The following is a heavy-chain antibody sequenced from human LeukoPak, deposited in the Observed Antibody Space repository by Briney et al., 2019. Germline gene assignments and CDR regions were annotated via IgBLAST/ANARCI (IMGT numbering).Heavy chain of an antibody. CDR2: IWDDGSTK. Sequence: GGSLRLSCAASGFTFSRYGMHWVRQAPGKGLEWVAVIWDDGSTKYYADSVKGRFTISGDNFKNTVYLQMNSLRAEDTAVYYCARDLDTATLPYYYYGMDVWGQGTTVTVSS. D-gene: IGHD5-18*01. CDR3: ARDLDTATLPYYYYGMDV. CDR1: GFTFSRYG. J-gene: IGHJ6*02. V-gene: IGHV3-33*01.